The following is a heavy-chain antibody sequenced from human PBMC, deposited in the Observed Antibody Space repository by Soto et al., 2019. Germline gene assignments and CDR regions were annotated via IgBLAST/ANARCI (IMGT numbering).Heavy chain of an antibody. CDR3: ARDARGDEAQMDY. CDR2: SNPNSGGT. V-gene: IGHV1-2*04. J-gene: IGHJ4*02. Sequence: QVQLVQSGAEVKKPGASVKVSCKASGYTFTGHYMHWVRQAPGQGLEWMGWSNPNSGGTNYAQEFQGWVSRTRDTSINTAYMALSRLRSDDTAVYYCARDARGDEAQMDYWGQGTLVTVSS. CDR1: GYTFTGHY. D-gene: IGHD3-10*01.